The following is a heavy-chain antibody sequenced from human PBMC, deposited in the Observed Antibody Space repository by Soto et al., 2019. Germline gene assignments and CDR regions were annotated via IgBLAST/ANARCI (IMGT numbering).Heavy chain of an antibody. CDR2: IWYDGSNK. J-gene: IGHJ3*02. CDR1: GFTFSSYG. D-gene: IGHD6-19*01. Sequence: QVQLVESGGGVVQPGRSLRLSCAASGFTFSSYGMHWVRQAPGKGLEWVAVIWYDGSNKYYADSVKGRFTISRDNSKNPLYLQMNSLRAADTAVYYCARAHSSGFAFDIWGQGTMVSVSS. CDR3: ARAHSSGFAFDI. V-gene: IGHV3-33*01.